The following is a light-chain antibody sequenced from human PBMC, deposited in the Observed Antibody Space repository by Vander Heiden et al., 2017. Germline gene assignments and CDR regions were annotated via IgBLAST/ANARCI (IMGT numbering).Light chain of an antibody. CDR1: SGHSNYA. Sequence: QLVLTQSPSASASLGASVKLTCTLSSGHSNYAIAWHQQQPEKGPRYLMKRNSDGSHYKGDGIPDRFSGSSSGAERYLTISSLQSEDEAYDYCQTWDHGILLFGGGTKLTVL. V-gene: IGLV4-69*01. J-gene: IGLJ2*01. CDR2: RNSDGSH. CDR3: QTWDHGILL.